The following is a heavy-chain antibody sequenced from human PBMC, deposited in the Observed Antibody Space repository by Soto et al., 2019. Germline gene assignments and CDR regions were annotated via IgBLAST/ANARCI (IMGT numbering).Heavy chain of an antibody. CDR2: ISSSSSTI. CDR1: GFTFSSYS. J-gene: IGHJ4*02. V-gene: IGHV3-48*01. CDR3: ARALAGRGGVVVVAATTEGYFDY. Sequence: GGSLRLSCAASGFTFSSYSMNWVRQAPGKGLEWVSYISSSSSTIYYEDSVKGRFTISRDNAKNSLYLQMNSLRAEDTAVYYCARALAGRGGVVVVAATTEGYFDYWGQGTLVTVSS. D-gene: IGHD2-15*01.